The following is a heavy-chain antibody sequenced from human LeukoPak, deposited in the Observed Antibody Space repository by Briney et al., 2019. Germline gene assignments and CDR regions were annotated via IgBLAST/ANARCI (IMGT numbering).Heavy chain of an antibody. CDR1: GGTFSSYA. CDR3: ARDHSGNWFDP. Sequence: ASVKVSCKASGGTFSSYAISWVRQAPGQGLEWMGWISTYNGNTNYAQKLQGRATMTTDTITTTAYMELRSLRSDDTAVYYCARDHSGNWFDPWGQGTLVTVSS. D-gene: IGHD1-26*01. V-gene: IGHV1-18*01. J-gene: IGHJ5*02. CDR2: ISTYNGNT.